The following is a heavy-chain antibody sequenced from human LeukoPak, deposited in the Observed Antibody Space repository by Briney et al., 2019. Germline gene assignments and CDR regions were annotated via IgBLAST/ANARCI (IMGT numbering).Heavy chain of an antibody. Sequence: SETLSLTCTVSGGSISSYYWSWIRQLPGKGLEWIGYIYYSGSTNYNPSLKSRVTISVDTSKNQFSLKLSSVTAADTAVYYCARVALGYCSGGSCYYYYYMDVWGKGTTVTVSS. D-gene: IGHD2-15*01. V-gene: IGHV4-59*01. CDR1: GGSISSYY. J-gene: IGHJ6*03. CDR3: ARVALGYCSGGSCYYYYYMDV. CDR2: IYYSGST.